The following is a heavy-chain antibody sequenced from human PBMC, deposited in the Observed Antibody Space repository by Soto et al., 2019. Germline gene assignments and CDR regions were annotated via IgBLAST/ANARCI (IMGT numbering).Heavy chain of an antibody. CDR2: ISGSGGST. CDR3: AKGGTYYYDSSGYGSAFDI. V-gene: IGHV3-23*01. J-gene: IGHJ3*02. Sequence: ASVKVSCKASGYTFTSYAMSWVRQAPGKGLEWVSAISGSGGSTYYADSVKGRFTISRDNSKNTLYLQMNSLRAEDTAVYYCAKGGTYYYDSSGYGSAFDIWGQGTMVTVSS. CDR1: GYTFTSYA. D-gene: IGHD3-22*01.